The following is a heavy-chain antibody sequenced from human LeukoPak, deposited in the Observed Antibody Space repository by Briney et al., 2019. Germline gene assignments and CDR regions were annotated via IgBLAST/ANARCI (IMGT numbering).Heavy chain of an antibody. Sequence: SETLSLTCTVSGGSISSYYWSWIRQPPGKGLEWIGYIYYSGSTNYNPSLKSRVTISVDTSKNQSSLKLSSVTAADTAVYYCARADLTGTLRLDYWGQGTLVTVSS. D-gene: IGHD1-20*01. CDR3: ARADLTGTLRLDY. V-gene: IGHV4-59*01. CDR2: IYYSGST. CDR1: GGSISSYY. J-gene: IGHJ4*02.